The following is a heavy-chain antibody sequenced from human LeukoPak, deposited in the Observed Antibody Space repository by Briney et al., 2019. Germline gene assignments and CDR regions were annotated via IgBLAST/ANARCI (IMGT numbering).Heavy chain of an antibody. D-gene: IGHD3-10*01. CDR1: GYSISSGYF. CDR3: ARAGYYGSGSYVPNYYYYYMDV. Sequence: SETLSLTCTVSGYSISSGYFWGWIRQPPGKGLEWIGSIYHSGTTYYNPSLKSRVTISVDTSKNQFSLKLTSVTAADTAVYYCARAGYYGSGSYVPNYYYYYMDVWGKGTTVTISS. V-gene: IGHV4-38-2*02. J-gene: IGHJ6*03. CDR2: IYHSGTT.